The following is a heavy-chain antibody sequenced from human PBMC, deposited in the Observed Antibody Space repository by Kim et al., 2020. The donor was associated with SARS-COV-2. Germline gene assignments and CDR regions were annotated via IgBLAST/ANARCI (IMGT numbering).Heavy chain of an antibody. D-gene: IGHD5-18*01. J-gene: IGHJ4*01. Sequence: GGSLRLSCAASGFSFSNSAMSWVRQAPGTGLEWVSFISIAGSTYYTDSVKGRFTISRDNSKNTLFLQLNSLRADDTAVYYCAKGASPGSSYGTFLDYWG. CDR1: GFSFSNSA. CDR3: AKGASPGSSYGTFLDY. V-gene: IGHV3-23*01. CDR2: ISIAGST.